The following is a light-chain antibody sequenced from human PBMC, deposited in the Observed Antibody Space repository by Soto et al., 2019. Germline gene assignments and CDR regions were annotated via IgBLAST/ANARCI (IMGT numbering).Light chain of an antibody. V-gene: IGKV1-5*03. Sequence: DIQMTQSPSTLSASVGDRVTITCRASQSISNWLAWYQQKPGKAPNLLIYKASSLESGVPSRFSGSVSGTVFTLIISSLQADDSANYCCQQYNSYPLTFGGGTKVEIK. CDR3: QQYNSYPLT. CDR2: KAS. CDR1: QSISNW. J-gene: IGKJ4*01.